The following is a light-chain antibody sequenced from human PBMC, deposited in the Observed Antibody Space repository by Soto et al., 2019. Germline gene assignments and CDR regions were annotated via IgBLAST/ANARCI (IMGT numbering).Light chain of an antibody. CDR3: QQYGSSFT. CDR2: GAS. J-gene: IGKJ3*01. V-gene: IGKV3-20*01. CDR1: QSVSSSY. Sequence: EIVLTQSPGTLSLSPGERATLSCRASQSVSSSYLAWYQQKPGQAPSLLIYGASSRATGIPDRFSGSGSGTDFTLTISILEPEDFAVYYCQQYGSSFTFGPGTKVDIK.